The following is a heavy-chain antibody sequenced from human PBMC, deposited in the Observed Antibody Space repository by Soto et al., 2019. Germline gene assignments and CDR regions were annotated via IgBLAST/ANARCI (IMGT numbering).Heavy chain of an antibody. CDR1: GFTFRSYG. V-gene: IGHV3-33*01. CDR2: IWYDGSNK. D-gene: IGHD4-17*01. J-gene: IGHJ3*02. CDR3: ARGYGDLSGAFDI. Sequence: QVQLVESGGGVVQPGRSLRLSCAASGFTFRSYGMHWVRQAPGKGLEWVAVIWYDGSNKYYADSVKGRFTISRGNSKNTVHLQMNSLRAEDTAVYYCARGYGDLSGAFDIWGQGTMVTVSS.